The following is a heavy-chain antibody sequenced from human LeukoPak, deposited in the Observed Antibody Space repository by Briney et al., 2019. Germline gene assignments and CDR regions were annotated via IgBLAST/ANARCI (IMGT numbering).Heavy chain of an antibody. CDR1: GFTFSSYA. CDR3: AKVGRWFGELPLYYFDY. D-gene: IGHD3-10*01. V-gene: IGHV3-23*01. CDR2: ISGSGGST. Sequence: GGSLRLSCAASGFTFSSYAMHWVRQAPGKGLEWVSAISGSGGSTYYADSVKGRFTISRDNSKNTLYLQMNSLRAEDTAVYYCAKVGRWFGELPLYYFDYWGQGTLVTVSS. J-gene: IGHJ4*02.